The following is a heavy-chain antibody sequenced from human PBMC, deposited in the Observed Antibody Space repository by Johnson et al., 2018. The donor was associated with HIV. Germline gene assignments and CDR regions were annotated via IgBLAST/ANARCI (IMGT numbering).Heavy chain of an antibody. J-gene: IGHJ3*02. CDR3: ARGWGGQQPI. CDR2: ISYDGGSK. Sequence: QVQLVESGGGVVHPGRSLRLSCAASGFTFSSYVMQWVRQAPGKGLEWVAFISYDGGSKYYADSVKGRFTVSRDNSKNTLYLQINSLRVEDTAIYYCARGWGGQQPIWGQGTMVSVSS. D-gene: IGHD3-16*01. V-gene: IGHV3-30*04. CDR1: GFTFSSYV.